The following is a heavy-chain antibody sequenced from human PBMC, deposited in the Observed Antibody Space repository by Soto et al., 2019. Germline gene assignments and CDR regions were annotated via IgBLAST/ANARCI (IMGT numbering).Heavy chain of an antibody. CDR2: IIPIFRTT. CDR3: AGGSN. J-gene: IGHJ4*02. V-gene: IGHV1-69*01. Sequence: QVQLVQSGAEVKKPGSSVKVSCQASGGSFSGQAVSWVRQAPGQGLEWLGGIIPIFRTTNYARKFQGRLTITADESTGTASMELTSLRSEDTSRYYCAGGSNWGQGTLVTVSS. D-gene: IGHD3-10*01. CDR1: GGSFSGQA.